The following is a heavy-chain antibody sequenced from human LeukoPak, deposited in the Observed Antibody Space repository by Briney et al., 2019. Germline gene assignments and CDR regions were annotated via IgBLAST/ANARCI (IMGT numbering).Heavy chain of an antibody. CDR3: ARVQGHPPNGLDI. Sequence: GGSLRLSCAASGFTFSSYWMHWVRQAPGKGLVWVSRINSDGSSTSYADSVKGRFTISRDNAKNTLYLQMNSLRAEDTAVYYCARVQGHPPNGLDIWGQGTMVTVSS. V-gene: IGHV3-74*01. CDR1: GFTFSSYW. D-gene: IGHD2-8*01. CDR2: INSDGSST. J-gene: IGHJ3*02.